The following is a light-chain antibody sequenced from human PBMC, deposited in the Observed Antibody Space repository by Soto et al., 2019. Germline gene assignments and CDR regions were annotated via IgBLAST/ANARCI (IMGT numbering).Light chain of an antibody. J-gene: IGKJ4*01. CDR2: DAS. CDR3: QQFSSYPLT. Sequence: ESVLTQSPGTLSFSPGERATLSCRASQSVSSSYLAWYQQKPGQAPRLLIYDASSRATGIPDRFSGGGSGTDFTLTISRLEPEDFAVYYCQQFSSYPLTCGGGTKGDIK. V-gene: IGKV3-20*01. CDR1: QSVSSSY.